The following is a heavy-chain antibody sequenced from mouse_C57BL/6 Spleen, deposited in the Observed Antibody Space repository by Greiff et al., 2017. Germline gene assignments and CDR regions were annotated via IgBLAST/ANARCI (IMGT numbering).Heavy chain of an antibody. Sequence: VHLVESGPGLVQPSQSLSITCTVSGFSLTSYGVHWVRQSPGKGLEWLGVIWSGGSTDYNAAFISRLSISKDNSKSQVFFKMNSLQADDTAIYYCARNYYGSSYEAMDYWGQGTSVTVSS. J-gene: IGHJ4*01. V-gene: IGHV2-2*01. CDR1: GFSLTSYG. CDR2: IWSGGST. CDR3: ARNYYGSSYEAMDY. D-gene: IGHD1-1*01.